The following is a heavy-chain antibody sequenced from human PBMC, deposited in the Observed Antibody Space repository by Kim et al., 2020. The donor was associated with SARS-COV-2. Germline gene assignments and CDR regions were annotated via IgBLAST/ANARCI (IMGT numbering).Heavy chain of an antibody. CDR1: GGSISSTSYY. V-gene: IGHV4-39*01. D-gene: IGHD6-19*01. CDR2: IYYSGST. Sequence: SETLSLTCTVSGGSISSTSYYWGWIRQPPGQGLEWIGSIYYSGSTYYNPSLRSRVTISVDTSKNQFSLKLSSVTAADTTVYYCARHFPPWSTSAWVFDHWGQGTLVTVSS. CDR3: ARHFPPWSTSAWVFDH. J-gene: IGHJ4*02.